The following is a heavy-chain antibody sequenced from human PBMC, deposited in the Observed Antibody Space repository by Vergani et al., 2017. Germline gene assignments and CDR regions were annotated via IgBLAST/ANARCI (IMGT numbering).Heavy chain of an antibody. Sequence: QVQLVQSGAEVKKPGSSVKVSCKASGGTFSSYTISWVRQAPGQGLEWMGRIIPILGIANYAQKFQGRVTITADKSTSTAYMELSSLRSEDTAVYYCARGRYDELEGNGWFDPWGQGTLVTVSS. CDR2: IIPILGIA. CDR1: GGTFSSYT. CDR3: ARGRYDELEGNGWFDP. D-gene: IGHD5-12*01. V-gene: IGHV1-69*02. J-gene: IGHJ5*02.